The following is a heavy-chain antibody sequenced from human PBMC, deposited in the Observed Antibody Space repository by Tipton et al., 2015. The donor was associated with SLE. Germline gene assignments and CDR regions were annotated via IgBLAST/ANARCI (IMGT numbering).Heavy chain of an antibody. J-gene: IGHJ3*01. CDR1: GYSFSSYW. V-gene: IGHV5-51*03. Sequence: QLVQSGAEAKKPGEFLKISCKGSGYSFSSYWIVWVRQMPVKGLEWMGIIYPGDSDTTYSPSFQGQVTISADKSIGTAYLQWSTLKASDTAMYYCARSFPTGHDAFDFWGQGTMVTVSS. CDR2: IYPGDSDT. CDR3: ARSFPTGHDAFDF. D-gene: IGHD1-1*01.